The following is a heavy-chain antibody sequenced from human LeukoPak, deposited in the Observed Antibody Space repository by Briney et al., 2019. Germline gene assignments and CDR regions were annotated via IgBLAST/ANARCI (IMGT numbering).Heavy chain of an antibody. CDR1: GFTFSSYG. Sequence: GGSLRLSCAASGFTFSSYGMHWVRQAPGKGLEWVAVISYDGSNKYYADSVKGRFTISRDNSKNTLYLQMNSLRAEDTAVYYCAKDMGGQLVDYWGQGTLVTISS. D-gene: IGHD6-6*01. CDR3: AKDMGGQLVDY. V-gene: IGHV3-30*18. CDR2: ISYDGSNK. J-gene: IGHJ4*02.